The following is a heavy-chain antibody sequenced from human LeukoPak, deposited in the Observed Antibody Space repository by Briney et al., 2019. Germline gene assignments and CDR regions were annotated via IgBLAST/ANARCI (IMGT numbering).Heavy chain of an antibody. J-gene: IGHJ4*02. V-gene: IGHV3-21*01. CDR3: TRDKGVGRDGHNRYFDY. CDR2: ISSTGKYI. Sequence: GGSLRLSCAASGFTFSSHSMNWVRKAPGKGPEWGSSISSTGKYINYADSVKGRFTVSRDNAKNSLFLQMNSLRAEDTAVYYCTRDKGVGRDGHNRYFDYWGQGTLVTVSS. CDR1: GFTFSSHS. D-gene: IGHD5-24*01.